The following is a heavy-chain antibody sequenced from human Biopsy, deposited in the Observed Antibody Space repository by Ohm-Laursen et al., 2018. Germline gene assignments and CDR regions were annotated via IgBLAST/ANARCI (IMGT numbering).Heavy chain of an antibody. Sequence: SLRLSCAASGITFNSDWMSWVRQAPGKGLEWVAIIREHGNEEFYVDSVKGRFTISGDNARNSVYLQTNSLRAEDTAIYYCARGNGPSAWGQGTLVTVSS. CDR1: GITFNSDW. CDR3: ARGNGPSA. D-gene: IGHD4-11*01. V-gene: IGHV3-7*04. CDR2: IREHGNEE. J-gene: IGHJ5*02.